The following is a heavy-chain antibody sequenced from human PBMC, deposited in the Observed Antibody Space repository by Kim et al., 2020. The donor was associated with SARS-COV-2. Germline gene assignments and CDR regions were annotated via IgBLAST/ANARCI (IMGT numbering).Heavy chain of an antibody. CDR2: ISSSSSYT. CDR1: GFTFSDYY. J-gene: IGHJ4*02. D-gene: IGHD6-19*01. V-gene: IGHV3-11*03. Sequence: GGSLRLSCAASGFTFSDYYMSWIRQAPGKGLEWVSYISSSSSYTNYADSVKGRFTISRDNAKNSLYLQMNSLRAEDTAVYYCASFRSSGWYRLDYWGQGTLVTVSS. CDR3: ASFRSSGWYRLDY.